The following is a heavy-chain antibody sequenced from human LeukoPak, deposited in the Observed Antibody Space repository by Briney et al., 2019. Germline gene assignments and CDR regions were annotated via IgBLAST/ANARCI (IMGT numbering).Heavy chain of an antibody. Sequence: PSETLSLTCAVYGGSFSGYYWSWIRQPPGKGLEWVGEINHSGSTNYNPSLKSRVTISVDTYKKQFSLKLSSVTAADTAVYYCARGPRITMIVVVITRGWYFDLWGRGTLVTVSS. D-gene: IGHD3-22*01. CDR2: INHSGST. CDR1: GGSFSGYY. V-gene: IGHV4-34*01. J-gene: IGHJ2*01. CDR3: ARGPRITMIVVVITRGWYFDL.